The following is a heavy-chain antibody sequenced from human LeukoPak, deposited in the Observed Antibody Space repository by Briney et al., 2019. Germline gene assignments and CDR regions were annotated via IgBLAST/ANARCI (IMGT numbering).Heavy chain of an antibody. J-gene: IGHJ4*02. CDR1: GFTFSSYG. V-gene: IGHV3-30*18. Sequence: GGSLRLSCAASGFTFSSYGMHWVRQAPGKGLEWVAVISYDGSNKYYADSVKGRFTISRDNSKNTLYLQMNSLRAESTAVYYCANGGVGATWGLYYFDYWGQGTLVTVSS. D-gene: IGHD1-26*01. CDR3: ANGGVGATWGLYYFDY. CDR2: ISYDGSNK.